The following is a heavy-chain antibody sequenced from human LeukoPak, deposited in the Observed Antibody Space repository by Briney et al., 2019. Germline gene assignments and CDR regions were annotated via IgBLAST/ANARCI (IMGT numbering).Heavy chain of an antibody. V-gene: IGHV1-18*01. J-gene: IGHJ5*02. D-gene: IGHD3-9*01. CDR3: ARELRYFDWLRWFDP. CDR2: ISAHNDNT. Sequence: GASVKVSCKASGYTVTNYGFSWVRQAPGQGLEWMGWISAHNDNTNYEQKFQGRVTMTRDTSISTAYMELSRLRSDDTAVYYCARELRYFDWLRWFDPWGQGTLVTVSS. CDR1: GYTVTNYG.